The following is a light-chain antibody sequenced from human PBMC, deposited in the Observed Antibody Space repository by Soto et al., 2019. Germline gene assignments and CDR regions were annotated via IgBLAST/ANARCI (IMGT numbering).Light chain of an antibody. V-gene: IGLV2-11*01. CDR3: CSYGGSYTPYV. CDR1: SSDVGLYNY. Sequence: QSVLTQPRSVSGSPGQSVTISCTGTSSDVGLYNYVSWYQQHPGKAPKLIIYDVSKRPSGVPDCFSGSKSGNTASLTISGLQAEDEGEYFCCSYGGSYTPYVFGTGTKLTVL. CDR2: DVS. J-gene: IGLJ1*01.